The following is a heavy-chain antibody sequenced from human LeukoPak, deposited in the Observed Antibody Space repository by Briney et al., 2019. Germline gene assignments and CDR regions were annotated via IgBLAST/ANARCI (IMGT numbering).Heavy chain of an antibody. CDR1: GITFINHA. V-gene: IGHV3-30-3*01. CDR3: ARNPGVGSRWYRLHY. CDR2: ISYDGSNT. D-gene: IGHD6-13*01. J-gene: IGHJ4*02. Sequence: PGGSLRLSCAASGITFINHAMDWVRQAPGKGLEWVAVISYDGSNTYYADSVKGRFTISRDNSKSTLYLQMNSLRVEDTAVYYCARNPGVGSRWYRLHYWGQGTLVTVSS.